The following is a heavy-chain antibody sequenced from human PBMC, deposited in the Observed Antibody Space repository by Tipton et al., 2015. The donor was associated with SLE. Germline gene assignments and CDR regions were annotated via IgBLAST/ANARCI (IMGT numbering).Heavy chain of an antibody. CDR3: ARDVDWGLGYFDY. D-gene: IGHD3-9*01. CDR1: GASISNYC. CDR2: VYYSGNT. J-gene: IGHJ4*02. Sequence: PGLVKPSETLSLTCSVSGASISNYCWSWIRQPPGKGLEWIGHVYYSGNTNYNPSLKSRVTISLDTSKNQFSLKLTSVTAADTAVYYCARDVDWGLGYFDYWGQGTLVTVSS. V-gene: IGHV4-59*01.